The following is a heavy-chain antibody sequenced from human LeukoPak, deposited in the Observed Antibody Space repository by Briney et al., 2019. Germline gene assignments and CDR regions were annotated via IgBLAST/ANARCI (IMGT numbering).Heavy chain of an antibody. D-gene: IGHD3-22*01. Sequence: GESLKISCKGSGYSFTSYWIGWVRQLPGKGLEWMGIIYPGDSDTRYSPSFQGQVTISADKSISTASLQWSSLKASDTAMYYCARPIYNYYYSSAPFNVPDYWGQGTLVTVSS. J-gene: IGHJ4*02. CDR3: ARPIYNYYYSSAPFNVPDY. V-gene: IGHV5-51*01. CDR2: IYPGDSDT. CDR1: GYSFTSYW.